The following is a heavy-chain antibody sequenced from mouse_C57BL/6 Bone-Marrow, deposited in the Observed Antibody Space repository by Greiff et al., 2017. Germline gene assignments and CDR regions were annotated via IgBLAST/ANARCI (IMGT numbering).Heavy chain of an antibody. D-gene: IGHD2-4*01. CDR2: INPNYGTT. CDR1: GYSFTDYN. CDR3: AREEDIYYDPAWFAY. Sequence: VQLKQPGPELVKPGASVKISCKASGYSFTDYNMNWVKQSNGKSLEWIGVINPNYGTTSYNQKFKGKATLTVDQSSSTAYMQLNSLTSEDSAVYYCAREEDIYYDPAWFAYWGQGTLVTVSA. V-gene: IGHV1-39*01. J-gene: IGHJ3*01.